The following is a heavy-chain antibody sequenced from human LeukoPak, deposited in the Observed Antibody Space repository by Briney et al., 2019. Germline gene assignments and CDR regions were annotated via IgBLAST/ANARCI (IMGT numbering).Heavy chain of an antibody. CDR1: GYSFTSYW. CDR3: ARHVTTASAARGFDI. V-gene: IGHV5-51*01. Sequence: GESLKISCKGSGYSFTSYWVARVRQMPGKGLEWMGIIYPRDSDTRYSPSFQGQVTISADKSINTAYLQWSGLKASDTAVYYCARHVTTASAARGFDIWGQGTMVTVSS. D-gene: IGHD1-14*01. J-gene: IGHJ3*02. CDR2: IYPRDSDT.